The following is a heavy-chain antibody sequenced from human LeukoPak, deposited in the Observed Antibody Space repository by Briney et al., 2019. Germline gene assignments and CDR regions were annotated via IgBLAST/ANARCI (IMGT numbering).Heavy chain of an antibody. CDR1: GFTFSSYS. Sequence: GSLSLSCAASGFTFSSYSMNWVRQAPGKGLEWVSYISSSSSTIYYADSVKGRFTISRDNAKNSLYLQMNSLRAEDTAVYYCARVKYDILTGYSPYYMDVWGKGTTVTVSS. D-gene: IGHD3-9*01. CDR2: ISSSSSTI. CDR3: ARVKYDILTGYSPYYMDV. V-gene: IGHV3-48*04. J-gene: IGHJ6*03.